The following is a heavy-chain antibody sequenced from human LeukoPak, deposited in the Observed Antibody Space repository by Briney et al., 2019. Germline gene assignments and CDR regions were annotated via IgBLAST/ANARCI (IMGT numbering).Heavy chain of an antibody. D-gene: IGHD1-7*01. J-gene: IGHJ5*02. Sequence: SVKVSCKASGGTFSSYAISWVRQAPGQGLEWMGGIIPIFGTANYAQKFQGRVTITTDESTSTAYMELSSLRSEDTAVYYCAREGVRRVTGTTLYWFDPWGQGTLVTVSS. CDR2: IIPIFGTA. V-gene: IGHV1-69*05. CDR1: GGTFSSYA. CDR3: AREGVRRVTGTTLYWFDP.